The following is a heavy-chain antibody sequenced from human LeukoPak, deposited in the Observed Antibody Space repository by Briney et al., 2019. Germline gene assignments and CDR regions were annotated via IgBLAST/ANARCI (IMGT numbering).Heavy chain of an antibody. CDR1: GGSISTSSYC. Sequence: SETLSLTCTVSGGSISTSSYCWGWIRQPPGKRLEWIGTIYYSGSTYYNPSLKSRVTISVDTSKNQFSLKLSSVTAADTAVYYCARGLRAGWFDPWGQGTLVTVSS. CDR3: ARGLRAGWFDP. J-gene: IGHJ5*02. D-gene: IGHD2-15*01. V-gene: IGHV4-39*07. CDR2: IYYSGST.